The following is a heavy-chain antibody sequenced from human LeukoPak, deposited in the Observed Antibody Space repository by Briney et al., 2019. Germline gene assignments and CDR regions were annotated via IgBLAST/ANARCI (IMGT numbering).Heavy chain of an antibody. D-gene: IGHD3-16*01. CDR2: FSAYSDNT. CDR1: GYTFRSHS. CDR3: ARSRGITTFGYYFDY. V-gene: IGHV1-18*01. Sequence: ASVKVSCKASGYTFRSHSITWVRQAPGQGLQWMGWFSAYSDNTNYAQNFQGRVTMTADTSTSTAYMELRSLRSDDTAAYYCARSRGITTFGYYFDYWGQGTRVTVSS. J-gene: IGHJ4*02.